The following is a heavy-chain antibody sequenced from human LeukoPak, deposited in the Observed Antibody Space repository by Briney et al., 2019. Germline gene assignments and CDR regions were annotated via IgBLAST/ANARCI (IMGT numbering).Heavy chain of an antibody. D-gene: IGHD1-7*01. CDR2: ISSSGDTM. CDR1: GFSFSDYY. CDR3: ARVMGNYASDY. V-gene: IGHV3-11*04. Sequence: PGGSLRLSCAASGFSFSDYYMSWIRQAPGKGLEWVSYISSSGDTMSYADSVKGRFTISRDNAKNSLFLQMSSLKAEDAAIYYCARVMGNYASDYWGQGALVTVSS. J-gene: IGHJ4*02.